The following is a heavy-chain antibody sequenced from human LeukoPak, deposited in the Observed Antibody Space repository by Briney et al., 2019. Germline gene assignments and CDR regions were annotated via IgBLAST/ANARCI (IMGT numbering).Heavy chain of an antibody. V-gene: IGHV1-46*01. D-gene: IGHD2-15*01. J-gene: IGHJ3*02. CDR2: INPSGGST. CDR3: ARQGGYAAFDI. CDR1: GYLFTSYY. Sequence: ASVKVSCKASGYLFTSYYMHWVRQAPGQGLEWMGIINPSGGSTSNAQRFQGRVTVTRDTSTSTAYMELTSLRSEDTAVYYCARQGGYAAFDIWGQGTLVTVSS.